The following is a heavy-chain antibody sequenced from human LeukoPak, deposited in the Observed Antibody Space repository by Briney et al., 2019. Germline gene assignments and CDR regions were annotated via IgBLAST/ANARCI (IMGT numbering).Heavy chain of an antibody. J-gene: IGHJ4*02. CDR2: IYYGGST. D-gene: IGHD1-26*01. Sequence: SETLSLTCAAYDGSFSAYYWGWIRQPPGKGLEWIGYIYYGGSTYYNPSLKSRVTISVDTSKNQFSLKLSSVTAADTAVYYCARDDVGSGFDYWGQGTLVTVSS. V-gene: IGHV4-34*09. CDR3: ARDDVGSGFDY. CDR1: DGSFSAYY.